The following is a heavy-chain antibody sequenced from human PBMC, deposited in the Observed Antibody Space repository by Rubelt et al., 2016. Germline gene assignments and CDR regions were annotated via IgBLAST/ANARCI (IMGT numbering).Heavy chain of an antibody. Sequence: EVQLLESGGGLVQPGGSLRLSCSASGFTFSSYAMSWVRQAPGKGLEWVSAISATGGDTYYADSVKGRFTFSRDNSKNTLYLQMNRLRAVDTAVYYCAKGEGYGGYSDYFDYWGQGTLVTVSS. V-gene: IGHV3-23*01. CDR3: AKGEGYGGYSDYFDY. CDR1: GFTFSSYA. J-gene: IGHJ4*02. D-gene: IGHD4-23*01. CDR2: ISATGGDT.